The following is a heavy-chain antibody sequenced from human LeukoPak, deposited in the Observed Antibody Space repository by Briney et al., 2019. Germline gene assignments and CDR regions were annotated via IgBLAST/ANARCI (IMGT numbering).Heavy chain of an antibody. Sequence: ASVKVSCKASGYTFTGYYMHWVGQAPGQGIEWMGWINPNSGGTNYAQNFQGRVTMPRHPSISTAYMELSRLRSDDTAVYYCARAAFTYGRYSYYMDVWGKGTTVTVSS. D-gene: IGHD2/OR15-2a*01. CDR1: GYTFTGYY. CDR3: ARAAFTYGRYSYYMDV. V-gene: IGHV1-2*02. J-gene: IGHJ6*03. CDR2: INPNSGGT.